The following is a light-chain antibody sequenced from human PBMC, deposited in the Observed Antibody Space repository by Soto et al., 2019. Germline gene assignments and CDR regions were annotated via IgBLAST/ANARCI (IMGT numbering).Light chain of an antibody. Sequence: DIHLTQSPSTLSASVGDRVTLTCRASQSLNSRLAWYQQRPGKVPKLLIYDASTLESGVPSRFSGSGSGTEFTLTINNLQPDDLATYICQQYKSYSTFGRGTKVDI. J-gene: IGKJ1*01. V-gene: IGKV1-5*01. CDR3: QQYKSYST. CDR1: QSLNSR. CDR2: DAS.